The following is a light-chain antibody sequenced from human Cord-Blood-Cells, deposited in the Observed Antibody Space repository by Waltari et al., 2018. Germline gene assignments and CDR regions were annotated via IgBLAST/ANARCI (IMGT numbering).Light chain of an antibody. CDR1: SRDIGRYNL. CDR3: CSYAGSSAAV. CDR2: EGS. Sequence: QSVLTQPASVSGSPGQSSTISSTGTSRDIGRYNLVPWYHHHPGKAPKLMIYEGSKRPSGVSNRFSGSKSGNTASLTIPGLQAEDEADYYCCSYAGSSAAVFGGGTKLTVL. V-gene: IGLV2-23*01. J-gene: IGLJ3*02.